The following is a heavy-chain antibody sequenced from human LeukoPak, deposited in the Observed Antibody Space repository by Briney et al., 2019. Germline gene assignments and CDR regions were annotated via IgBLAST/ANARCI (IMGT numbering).Heavy chain of an antibody. Sequence: TGGSLRLSCAASGFTFSRFYMSWFRQAPGKGLEWLANINQDGSGKYYLDSVKGRFTVSRDNAEKSLYLQMNSLRAEDTAVYYCARPGFRWPHFDYWGQGTLVTVSS. D-gene: IGHD4-23*01. V-gene: IGHV3-7*01. CDR3: ARPGFRWPHFDY. J-gene: IGHJ4*02. CDR1: GFTFSRFY. CDR2: INQDGSGK.